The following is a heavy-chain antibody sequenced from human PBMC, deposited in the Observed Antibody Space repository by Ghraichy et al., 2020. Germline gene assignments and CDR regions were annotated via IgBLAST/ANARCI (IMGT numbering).Heavy chain of an antibody. J-gene: IGHJ4*02. CDR1: GGSISSSSYY. Sequence: SQTLSLTCTVSGGSISSSSYYWGWIRQPPGKGLEWIGSIYYSGSTYYNPSLKSRVTISVDTSKNQFSLKLSSVTAADTAVYYCARQAVTPEGGLDYWGQGTLVTVSS. D-gene: IGHD4-17*01. V-gene: IGHV4-39*01. CDR2: IYYSGST. CDR3: ARQAVTPEGGLDY.